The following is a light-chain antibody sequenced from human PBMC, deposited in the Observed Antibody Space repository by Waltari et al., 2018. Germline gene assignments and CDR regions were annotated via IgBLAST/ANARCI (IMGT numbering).Light chain of an antibody. Sequence: DIQMTQSPYTLSASVGDRVTITCRASQSISSWLAWYQQKPGKVPKFLIYKASTLESGVPSRFSGSGSGTEFTLTISGLQPDDFATYYCQQYYGYPRTFGQGTKVEFK. J-gene: IGKJ1*01. CDR2: KAS. CDR3: QQYYGYPRT. V-gene: IGKV1-5*03. CDR1: QSISSW.